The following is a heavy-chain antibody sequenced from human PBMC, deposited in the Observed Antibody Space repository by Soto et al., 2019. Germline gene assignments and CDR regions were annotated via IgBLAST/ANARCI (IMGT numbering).Heavy chain of an antibody. D-gene: IGHD3-3*01. CDR1: GYTFTSYG. V-gene: IGHV1-18*01. CDR3: ARDPTYYDFWSGYYTGLLGWFDP. J-gene: IGHJ5*02. Sequence: ASVKVSCKASGYTFTSYGISWVRQAPGQGLEWMGWISAYNGNTNYAQKLQGRVTMTTDTSTSTAYMELRSLRSDDTAVYYCARDPTYYDFWSGYYTGLLGWFDPWGQGTLVTVSS. CDR2: ISAYNGNT.